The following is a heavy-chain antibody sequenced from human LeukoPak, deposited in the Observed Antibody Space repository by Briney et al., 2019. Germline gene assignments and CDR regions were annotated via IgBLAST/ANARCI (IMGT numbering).Heavy chain of an antibody. J-gene: IGHJ4*02. Sequence: SETLSLTCAVYGGSFSGHYWSWIRQSPGKGLEWIGEINHSGSTNYNPSLKSRVTISVDTSKNQFSLKLSSVTAADTAVYYCARGEGMAAAGINYWGQGTLVTVSS. CDR2: INHSGST. V-gene: IGHV4-34*01. CDR1: GGSFSGHY. CDR3: ARGEGMAAAGINY. D-gene: IGHD6-13*01.